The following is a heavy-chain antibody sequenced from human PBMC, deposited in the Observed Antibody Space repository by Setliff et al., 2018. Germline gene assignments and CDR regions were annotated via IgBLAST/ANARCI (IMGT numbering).Heavy chain of an antibody. J-gene: IGHJ1*01. CDR3: VRDSSADYYDNDYFKY. V-gene: IGHV3-30*02. CDR1: GFTFGDFA. D-gene: IGHD2-21*02. CDR2: IRHDESDI. Sequence: GGSLRLSCAASGFTFGDFAMNWVRQAPGKGLEWVAFIRHDESDIYYTNSVKGRFTVSRDNSKNTLYLQMNILRPEDTALYYCVRDSSADYYDNDYFKYWGQGALVTVSS.